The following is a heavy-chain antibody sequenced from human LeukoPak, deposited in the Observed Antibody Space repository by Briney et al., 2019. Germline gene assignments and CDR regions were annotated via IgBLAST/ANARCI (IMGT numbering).Heavy chain of an antibody. J-gene: IGHJ4*02. Sequence: SETLSLTCTVSGGSISSYYWSWIRQPAGKGLEWIGRIYSSGSTNYNPSLKSRVTMSVDTSKNQFSLKLSSVTAADTAMYYCARERYYYGGSGVNFDYWGQGTLVTVSS. V-gene: IGHV4-4*07. CDR2: IYSSGST. D-gene: IGHD3-22*01. CDR3: ARERYYYGGSGVNFDY. CDR1: GGSISSYY.